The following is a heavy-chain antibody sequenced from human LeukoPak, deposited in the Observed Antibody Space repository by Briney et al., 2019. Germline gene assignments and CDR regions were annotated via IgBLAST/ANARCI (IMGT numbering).Heavy chain of an antibody. J-gene: IGHJ4*02. CDR3: AKTAVPGTRHSDY. V-gene: IGHV3-23*01. CDR2: ISGSGYYA. CDR1: GFTFSSYA. D-gene: IGHD6-19*01. Sequence: GGSPRLSCAASGFTFSSYAMNWVRQAPGKGLEWVSAISGSGYYANYADSVKGRFTISRDNSKNTLYLQMNSLRAEDTAVYSCAKTAVPGTRHSDYWGQGTLVTVSS.